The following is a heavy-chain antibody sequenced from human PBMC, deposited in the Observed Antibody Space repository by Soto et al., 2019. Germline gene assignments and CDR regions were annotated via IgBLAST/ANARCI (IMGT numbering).Heavy chain of an antibody. Sequence: QVHLVQSGAEVKKPGASVKVSCRPFGYTFTAFYIHWVRQPTGQGLEWMGWVDPNSGESREARNFKGRVTMTRDASTSTVYMELRWLRSDDTAVYYCARDNYGPLDYWGQGTLVTVSS. CDR1: GYTFTAFY. CDR2: VDPNSGES. CDR3: ARDNYGPLDY. V-gene: IGHV1-2*02. J-gene: IGHJ4*02. D-gene: IGHD3-10*01.